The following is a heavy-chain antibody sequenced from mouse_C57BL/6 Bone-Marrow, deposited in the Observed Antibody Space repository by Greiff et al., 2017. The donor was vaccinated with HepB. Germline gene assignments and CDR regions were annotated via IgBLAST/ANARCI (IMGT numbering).Heavy chain of an antibody. CDR1: GYAFTNYL. V-gene: IGHV1-54*01. Sequence: VQLQQSGAELVRPGTSVKVSCKASGYAFTNYLIEWVKQRPGQGLEWIGVINPGSGGTNYNEKFKGKATLTADKSSSTAYMQLSSLTSEDSAVYFCARGAKFTSGAMDYWGQGTSVTVSS. D-gene: IGHD2-12*01. J-gene: IGHJ4*01. CDR2: INPGSGGT. CDR3: ARGAKFTSGAMDY.